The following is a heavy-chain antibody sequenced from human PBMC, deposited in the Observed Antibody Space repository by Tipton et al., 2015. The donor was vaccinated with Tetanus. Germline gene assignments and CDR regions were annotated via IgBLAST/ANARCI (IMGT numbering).Heavy chain of an antibody. Sequence: SLRLSCAASGFSFSGYTMNWVRQAPGKGLEWVSSISSTNTYIYYADSVKGRFTISRDNSKNTLYLQMNGLRAEDTAVYYCATSYSNYGYDYWGQGTLVTVSS. CDR3: ATSYSNYGYDY. CDR2: ISSTNTYI. V-gene: IGHV3-21*01. CDR1: GFSFSGYT. J-gene: IGHJ4*02. D-gene: IGHD4-11*01.